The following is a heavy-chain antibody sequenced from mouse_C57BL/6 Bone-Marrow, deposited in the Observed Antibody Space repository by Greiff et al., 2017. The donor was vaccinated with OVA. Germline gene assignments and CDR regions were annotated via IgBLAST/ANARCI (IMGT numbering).Heavy chain of an antibody. CDR2: IDPSDSYT. CDR1: GYTFTSYW. V-gene: IGHV1-50*01. Sequence: QVQLQQPGAELVKPGASVKLSCKASGYTFTSYWMQWVKQRPGQGLEWIGEIDPSDSYTNYNQKFKGKATLTVDTSSSTAYMQLSSLTSEDSAVYYCARDYYGSSFLGYFDVWGTGTTVTVSS. CDR3: ARDYYGSSFLGYFDV. J-gene: IGHJ1*03. D-gene: IGHD1-1*01.